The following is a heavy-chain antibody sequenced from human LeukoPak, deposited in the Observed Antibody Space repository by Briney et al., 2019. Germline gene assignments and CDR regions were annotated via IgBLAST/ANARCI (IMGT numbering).Heavy chain of an antibody. J-gene: IGHJ6*02. Sequence: GGSLRLSCAASGLTFSSYAMSWVRQAPGKGLEWVSVIYSGGSTYYADSVKGRFTISRDNSKNTLYLQMNSLRAEDTAVYYCRVDYYGSGLYGMDVWGQGTTVTVSS. CDR3: RVDYYGSGLYGMDV. D-gene: IGHD3-10*01. V-gene: IGHV3-53*01. CDR1: GLTFSSYA. CDR2: IYSGGST.